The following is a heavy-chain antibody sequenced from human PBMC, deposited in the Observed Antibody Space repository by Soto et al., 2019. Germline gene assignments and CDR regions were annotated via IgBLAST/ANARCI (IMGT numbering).Heavy chain of an antibody. CDR2: IRSEAYGGTT. J-gene: IGHJ6*02. V-gene: IGHV3-49*03. CDR3: TRWYGSGSYYTDYYYYGMDV. Sequence: GGSLRLSCTASGFTFGDYAMSWFRQAPGKGLEWVGFIRSEAYGGTTEYAASVKGRFTISRDDSKSIAYLQMNSLKTEDTAVYYCTRWYGSGSYYTDYYYYGMDVWGQGTTVTVSS. D-gene: IGHD3-10*01. CDR1: GFTFGDYA.